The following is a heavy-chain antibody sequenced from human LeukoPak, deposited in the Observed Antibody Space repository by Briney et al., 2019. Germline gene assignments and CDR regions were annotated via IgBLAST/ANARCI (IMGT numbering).Heavy chain of an antibody. V-gene: IGHV4-59*01. CDR3: ARWGYDSSGYYYIGAFDI. D-gene: IGHD3-22*01. J-gene: IGHJ3*02. Sequence: SETLSLTCTVSGGSISSYYWSWIRQPPGKGLEWIGYIYYSGSTNYNPSLKSRVTISVDTSKNQFSLKLSSVTAADTAVYYCARWGYDSSGYYYIGAFDIWGQGTMVTVSS. CDR2: IYYSGST. CDR1: GGSISSYY.